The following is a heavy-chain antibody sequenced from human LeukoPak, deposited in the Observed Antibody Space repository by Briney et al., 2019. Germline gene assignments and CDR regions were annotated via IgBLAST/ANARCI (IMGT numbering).Heavy chain of an antibody. Sequence: SETLSLTCAVYGGSFSGYYWSWIRQPPGKGLGWIGEIDHSVITNSNPSLTSRVTISVDTSKNQFSLKLSSVTAAETAVYYCARGYDYYKSCGYGYWGRGTLVTVSS. CDR3: ARGYDYYKSCGYGY. CDR1: GGSFSGYY. J-gene: IGHJ4*02. V-gene: IGHV4-34*01. D-gene: IGHD3-22*01. CDR2: IDHSVIT.